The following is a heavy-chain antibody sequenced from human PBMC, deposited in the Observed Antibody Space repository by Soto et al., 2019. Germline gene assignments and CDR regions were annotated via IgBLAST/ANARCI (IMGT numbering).Heavy chain of an antibody. Sequence: ASVKVSCKASGCRFSSCGICWVRQAPGQGLQWVGWISTYSGNTNFAHDFRDRLTMTTHTSTNTAYKELRSLRSDDMAVYYCVRVNEGAYYDSSGYYDFWGQGTLVTSPQ. D-gene: IGHD3-22*01. J-gene: IGHJ4*02. CDR3: VRVNEGAYYDSSGYYDF. CDR2: ISTYSGNT. CDR1: GCRFSSCG. V-gene: IGHV1-18*03.